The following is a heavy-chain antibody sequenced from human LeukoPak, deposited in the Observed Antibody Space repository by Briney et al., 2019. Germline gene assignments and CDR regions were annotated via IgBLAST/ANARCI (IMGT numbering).Heavy chain of an antibody. Sequence: PGGSLRLSCAASGFTFSDYYMSWIRQAPGKGLEWVSYISSSGSTIYYADSVKGRFTISRDNAKNSLYLQMNSLRAEDTAVYYCAARAAIPRYYYYGMDVWGQGTTVAVSS. CDR2: ISSSGSTI. V-gene: IGHV3-11*01. CDR1: GFTFSDYY. CDR3: AARAAIPRYYYYGMDV. J-gene: IGHJ6*02. D-gene: IGHD2-2*02.